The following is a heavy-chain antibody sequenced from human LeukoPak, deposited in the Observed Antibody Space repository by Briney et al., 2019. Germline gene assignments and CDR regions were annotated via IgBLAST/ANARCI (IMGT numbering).Heavy chain of an antibody. D-gene: IGHD3-22*01. CDR3: ARAYYYDSSGYGFDY. J-gene: IGHJ4*02. V-gene: IGHV1-69*05. CDR2: IIPIFGTA. CDR1: GGTFSSYA. Sequence: SVKVSCKASGGTFSSYAISWVRQAPGQGLEWMGRIIPIFGTANYAQKFQGRVTITTDESTSTAYMELSSLRSEDTAVYYCARAYYYDSSGYGFDYWGQGTLVTVSS.